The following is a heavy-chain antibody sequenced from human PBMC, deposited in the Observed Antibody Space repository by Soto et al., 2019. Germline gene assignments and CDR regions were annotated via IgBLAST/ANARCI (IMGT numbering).Heavy chain of an antibody. V-gene: IGHV4-59*08. CDR1: GGSISSYY. J-gene: IGHJ5*02. Sequence: PSETLSLTCTVSGGSISSYYWSWIRQPPGKGLEWIGYIYYSGSTNYNPSLKSRVTISVDTSKNQFSLKLSSVTAADTAVYYCARHADSSSWYNWFDPWGQGTLVTVSS. D-gene: IGHD6-13*01. CDR3: ARHADSSSWYNWFDP. CDR2: IYYSGST.